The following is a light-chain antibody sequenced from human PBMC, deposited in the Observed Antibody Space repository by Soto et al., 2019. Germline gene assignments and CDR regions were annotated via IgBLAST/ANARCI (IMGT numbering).Light chain of an antibody. CDR3: QQSYSTSLMYT. J-gene: IGKJ2*01. CDR2: AAS. V-gene: IGKV1-39*01. Sequence: DIQMTQSPSSLSASVGDRVTITCRASQSISSYLNWYQQKPGKAPKLLLYAASSLQSGVPSRFSGSGSGTDFTLTISSLQPEDFATYYCQQSYSTSLMYTFGQGTKLEIK. CDR1: QSISSY.